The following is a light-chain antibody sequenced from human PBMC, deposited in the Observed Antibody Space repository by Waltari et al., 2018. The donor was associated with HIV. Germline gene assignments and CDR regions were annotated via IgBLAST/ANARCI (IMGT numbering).Light chain of an antibody. V-gene: IGLV2-14*03. CDR2: NVN. J-gene: IGLJ2*01. CDR1: SSAVGGYTF. CDR3: SSYTSSGPRYVL. Sequence: QSALTQPASVSGSPGQSITISCTGTSSAVGGYTFVSWYHKHPGKAPKLIIYNVNSRPSGVSIRFSGSRSANTASLTISGLQAEDEADYFCSSYTSSGPRYVLFGGGTRLTVL.